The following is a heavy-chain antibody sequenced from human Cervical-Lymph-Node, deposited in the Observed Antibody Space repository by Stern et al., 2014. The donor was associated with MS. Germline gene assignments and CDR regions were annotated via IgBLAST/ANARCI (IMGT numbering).Heavy chain of an antibody. CDR3: ARRGGVWYHFDY. CDR1: GESFSAYS. V-gene: IGHV4-34*01. J-gene: IGHJ4*02. D-gene: IGHD6-19*01. Sequence: QVQLQQWGAGLLKPSETLSLTCAVYGESFSAYSWNWIRQSPGKGLEWIGDVNHSGATNYNPSLKSRVTLSIDTSKSQFSLKLNSATAADTAIYYCARRGGVWYHFDYWGQGAQVTVSS. CDR2: VNHSGAT.